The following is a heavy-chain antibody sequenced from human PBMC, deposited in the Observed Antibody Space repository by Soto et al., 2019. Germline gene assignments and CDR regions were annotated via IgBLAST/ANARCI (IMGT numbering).Heavy chain of an antibody. Sequence: ETLSLTCTVSGGSITSSTYYWGWIRQPPGKGLEWIGSISDSGSTYYNPSLKSRVSMSVDTSKNQFSLKLSSVTAADTAVYYCARHVRPSFDYWGQGTLVTVSS. CDR1: GGSITSSTYY. J-gene: IGHJ4*02. CDR2: ISDSGST. V-gene: IGHV4-39*01. CDR3: ARHVRPSFDY.